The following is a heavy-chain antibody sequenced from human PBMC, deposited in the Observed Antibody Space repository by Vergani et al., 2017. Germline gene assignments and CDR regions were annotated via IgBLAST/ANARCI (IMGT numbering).Heavy chain of an antibody. CDR2: IYYSGST. V-gene: IGHV4-59*01. CDR3: ARGEQLEVWFDP. D-gene: IGHD6-6*01. CDR1: GVSISSYY. J-gene: IGHJ5*02. Sequence: QVQLQESGPGLVKPSETLSLTCTVSGVSISSYYWSWIRQPPGKGLEWIGYIYYSGSTNYNPSLKSRVTISVDTSKNQFSLKLSAVTAADTAVYYCARGEQLEVWFDPWGQGTLVTVSS.